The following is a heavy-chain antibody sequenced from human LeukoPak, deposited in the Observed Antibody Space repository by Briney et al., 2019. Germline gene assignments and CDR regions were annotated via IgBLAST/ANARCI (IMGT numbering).Heavy chain of an antibody. Sequence: ASVKVSCKASGYTFINNWMHWVRQAPGQGLEWMGWIGPYNGNTKYAQKFQGRVTVTTDTSTSTAYMELRSLRSDDTAVYFCARAVLGGPTVYYNYYHMDVWGKGTTVTVSS. CDR1: GYTFINNW. CDR3: ARAVLGGPTVYYNYYHMDV. D-gene: IGHD1-26*01. V-gene: IGHV1-18*04. J-gene: IGHJ6*03. CDR2: IGPYNGNT.